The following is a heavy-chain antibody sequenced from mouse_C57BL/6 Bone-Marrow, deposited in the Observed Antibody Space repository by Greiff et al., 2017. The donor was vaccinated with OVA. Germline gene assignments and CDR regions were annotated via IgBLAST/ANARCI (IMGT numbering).Heavy chain of an antibody. V-gene: IGHV1-82*01. J-gene: IGHJ1*03. CDR2: IYPGDGDT. Sequence: QVQLQQSGPELVKPGASVKISCKASGYAFSSSWMNWVKQRPGKGLEWIGRIYPGDGDTNYNGKFKGKATLTADKSSSTAYMQLSSLTSEDSAVYVCVYDYDEVWYFDVWGTGTTVTVSS. CDR3: VYDYDEVWYFDV. CDR1: GYAFSSSW. D-gene: IGHD2-4*01.